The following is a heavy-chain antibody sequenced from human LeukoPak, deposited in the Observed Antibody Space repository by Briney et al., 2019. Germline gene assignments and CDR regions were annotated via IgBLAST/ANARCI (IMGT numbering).Heavy chain of an antibody. CDR1: GFIFSSYG. D-gene: IGHD3-10*01. V-gene: IGHV3-23*01. CDR2: ISGSTYTT. CDR3: AKATTYYYGSGSPNWFDP. J-gene: IGHJ5*02. Sequence: GGTLRLSCAASGFIFSSYGMSWVRQAPGEGLEWVSGISGSTYTTYYADSVRGRFTISRDNSRNTLYLQMNSLRAEDTAVYYCAKATTYYYGSGSPNWFDPWGQGTLVTVSS.